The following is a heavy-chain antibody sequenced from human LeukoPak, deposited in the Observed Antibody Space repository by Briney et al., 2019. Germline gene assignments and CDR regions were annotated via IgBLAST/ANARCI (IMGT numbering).Heavy chain of an antibody. V-gene: IGHV4-59*01. J-gene: IGHJ3*02. Sequence: AETLSLTCTVSGGSISSYYGSWVRQPPGKGLEGMGYIYYSGSTNYNPSLKSRVTISVDTSKNQFSLKLSSVTAADTAVYYCARVPSYYDFWSGYLTGNPGAFDIWGQGTMVTVSS. CDR3: ARVPSYYDFWSGYLTGNPGAFDI. D-gene: IGHD3-3*01. CDR2: IYYSGST. CDR1: GGSISSYY.